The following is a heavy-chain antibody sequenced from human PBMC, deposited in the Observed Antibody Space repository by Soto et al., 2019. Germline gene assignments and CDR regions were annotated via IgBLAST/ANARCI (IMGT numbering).Heavy chain of an antibody. J-gene: IGHJ4*02. Sequence: GESLKISCKGSGYSFTSYWIGWVRQMPGKGLEWMGIIYPGDSDTRYSPSFQGQVTISADKSISTAYLQWSSLKASDTAMYYCARSLTMVRGVIIDGGVDYWGQGTLVTVSS. D-gene: IGHD3-10*01. CDR3: ARSLTMVRGVIIDGGVDY. CDR1: GYSFTSYW. V-gene: IGHV5-51*01. CDR2: IYPGDSDT.